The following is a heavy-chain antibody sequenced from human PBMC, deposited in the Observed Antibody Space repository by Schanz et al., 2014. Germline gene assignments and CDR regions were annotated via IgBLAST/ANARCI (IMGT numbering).Heavy chain of an antibody. CDR2: IGYLGDT. V-gene: IGHV3-13*01. CDR3: AKLSSNGRLAGYFDY. J-gene: IGHJ4*02. Sequence: EVQLVESGGGLVQPGGSLRLSCAASGFTLSNSDMHWVRQGTGKGLEWVSTIGYLGDTYYPDSVKGRFTVSRDSGQNSLYLQMNSLRAGDTAIYYCAKLSSNGRLAGYFDYWGQGALVTVSS. D-gene: IGHD5-18*01. CDR1: GFTLSNSD.